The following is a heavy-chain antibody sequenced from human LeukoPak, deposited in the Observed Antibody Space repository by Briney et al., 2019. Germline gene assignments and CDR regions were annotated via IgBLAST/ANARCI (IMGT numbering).Heavy chain of an antibody. V-gene: IGHV3-21*01. D-gene: IGHD2-15*01. Sequence: KSGGSLRLSCAASGFSFSSYNMNWVRQTPGKGLEWVSSITSSSTYTFYADSVKGRFTISRDNARNSLYLQMNSLRAEDTAVYYCAREVYSLDYWGQGTLVTVSS. CDR2: ITSSSTYT. CDR3: AREVYSLDY. CDR1: GFSFSSYN. J-gene: IGHJ4*02.